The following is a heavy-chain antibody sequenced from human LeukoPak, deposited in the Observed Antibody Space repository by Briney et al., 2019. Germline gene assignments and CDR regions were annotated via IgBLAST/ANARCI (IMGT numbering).Heavy chain of an antibody. CDR1: GFIFNNFG. Sequence: PGGSLRLSCTASGFIFNNFGVMWVRQAPGKGLEWVSAISNDGGDTTYADFVKGRFTISRENSKNTLFLQMNSLRAEDTALYYCAKGSSGYFADLWGQGTLVTVSS. CDR2: ISNDGGDT. J-gene: IGHJ5*02. D-gene: IGHD3-22*01. CDR3: AKGSSGYFADL. V-gene: IGHV3-23*01.